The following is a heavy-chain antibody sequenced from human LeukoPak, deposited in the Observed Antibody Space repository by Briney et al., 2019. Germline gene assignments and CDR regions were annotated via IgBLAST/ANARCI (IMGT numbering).Heavy chain of an antibody. V-gene: IGHV3-30*02. CDR3: AKDSVPSLAYCGGDCYWAS. CDR1: AFSFSNYG. J-gene: IGHJ5*02. CDR2: IRYDGSNT. Sequence: GGSLRLSCAASAFSFSNYGMHWVRQVPGKGLEWVALIRYDGSNTYYADSVRGRFTVSRDNSKNRLYLQMNSLTPEDSAVYYCAKDSVPSLAYCGGDCYWASWGQGTLVIVSS. D-gene: IGHD2-21*01.